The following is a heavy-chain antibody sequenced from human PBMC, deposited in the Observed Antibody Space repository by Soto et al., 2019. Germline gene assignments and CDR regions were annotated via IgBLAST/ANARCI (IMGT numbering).Heavy chain of an antibody. CDR3: ATSQKGYNWNYFDH. CDR2: VFYTGFT. Sequence: PSETLSLTCAVYGGSFSGYYWGWLRQSPGKGPEWIGSVFYTGFTSYNPSLESRVSVSVDTSKNQFSLKVSGVSAADTAVYYCATSQKGYNWNYFDHWGQGALVTVPQ. D-gene: IGHD1-20*01. J-gene: IGHJ4*02. CDR1: GGSFSGYY. V-gene: IGHV4-34*12.